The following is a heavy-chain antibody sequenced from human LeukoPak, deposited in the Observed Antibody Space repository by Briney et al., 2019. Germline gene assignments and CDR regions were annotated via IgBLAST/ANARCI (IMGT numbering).Heavy chain of an antibody. J-gene: IGHJ4*02. V-gene: IGHV3-23*01. CDR2: ISDSGSST. Sequence: GGSLRLSCAASGFSLSSYAMSWVRQAPGKGLEWVSGISDSGSSTYYADSVKGRFTISRDNSRNTLYLQMNSLTAEDTAVYYCAKDRRRFWSGYLDYWGQGALVTVSS. CDR1: GFSLSSYA. D-gene: IGHD3-3*01. CDR3: AKDRRRFWSGYLDY.